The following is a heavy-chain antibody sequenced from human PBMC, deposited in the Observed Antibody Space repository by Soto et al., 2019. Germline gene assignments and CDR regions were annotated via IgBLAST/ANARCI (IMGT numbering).Heavy chain of an antibody. D-gene: IGHD6-19*01. CDR2: ISGSGGST. V-gene: IGHV3-23*01. Sequence: GGSLRLSCAASGFTFSSYAMSWVRQAPGKGLEWVSVISGSGGSTYYADSVKGRFTISRDNSKNTLYLQMDSLRAEGTAVYYCAKCSPRYSSGLKAYYFDYWGQGTLVTVSS. CDR1: GFTFSSYA. CDR3: AKCSPRYSSGLKAYYFDY. J-gene: IGHJ4*02.